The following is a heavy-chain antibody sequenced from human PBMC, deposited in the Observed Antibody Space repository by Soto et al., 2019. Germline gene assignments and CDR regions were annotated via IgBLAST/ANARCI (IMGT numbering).Heavy chain of an antibody. CDR1: GYTFTRYY. CDR2: INPSGGST. V-gene: IGHV1-46*01. J-gene: IGHJ6*02. CDR3: ARGDDCGGDCYPFGYYYGMDV. Sequence: ASVKVSCKASGYTFTRYYMHWVRQAPGQGLEWMGIINPSGGSTSYAQKFQGRVTMTRDTSTSTVYMELSSLRSEDTAVYYCARGDDCGGDCYPFGYYYGMDVWGQGTTVTVSS. D-gene: IGHD2-21*02.